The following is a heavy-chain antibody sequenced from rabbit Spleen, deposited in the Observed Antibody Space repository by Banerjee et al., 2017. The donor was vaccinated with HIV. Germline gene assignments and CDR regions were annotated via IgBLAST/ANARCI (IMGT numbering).Heavy chain of an antibody. D-gene: IGHD2-1*01. V-gene: IGHV1S40*01. J-gene: IGHJ4*01. CDR3: ARGSAAMTMVITGYYLGL. CDR2: INTVTGKT. Sequence: QSLEESGGGLVKPEGSLTLTCKASGVSFSDKDVMCWVRQAPGKGLEWIACINTVTGKTVYASWAKGRFIMSRTSSTTVTLQMTSLTAADTATYFCARGSAAMTMVITGYYLGLWGPGTLVTVS. CDR1: GVSFSDKDV.